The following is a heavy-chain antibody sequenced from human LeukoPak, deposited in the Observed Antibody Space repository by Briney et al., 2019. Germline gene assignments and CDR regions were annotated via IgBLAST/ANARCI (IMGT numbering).Heavy chain of an antibody. V-gene: IGHV4-34*01. CDR1: GGSFSGYY. CDR2: INHSGST. CDR3: ARLDYGSGSYGRYYYYYYMDV. J-gene: IGHJ6*03. Sequence: SETLSLTCAVYGGSFSGYYWSWIRQPPGKGLEWIGEINHSGSTNYNPSLKSRVTISVDTSKNQFSLKLSSVTAADTAVYYCARLDYGSGSYGRYYYYYYMDVWGKGTTVAISS. D-gene: IGHD3-10*01.